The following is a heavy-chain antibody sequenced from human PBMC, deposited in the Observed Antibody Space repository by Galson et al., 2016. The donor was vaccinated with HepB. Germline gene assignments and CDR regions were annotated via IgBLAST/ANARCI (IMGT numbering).Heavy chain of an antibody. CDR2: IIPIFRTA. J-gene: IGHJ5*02. D-gene: IGHD3-16*02. CDR3: ARDRYLAGGRSPFDP. V-gene: IGHV1-69*06. CDR1: GGTFSSYA. Sequence: SCKASGGTFSSYAISWVRQAPGQGLEWMGGIIPIFRTAKYAQKFHGGVTITADKFTSTAYMELSSLKSEDTAVYYCARDRYLAGGRSPFDPWGQGTLVTVSS.